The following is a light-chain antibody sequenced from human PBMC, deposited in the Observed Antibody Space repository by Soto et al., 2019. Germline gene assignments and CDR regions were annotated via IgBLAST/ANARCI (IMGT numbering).Light chain of an antibody. CDR1: QSVLYSSNNKNY. Sequence: DIVMTQSPDSLAVSLGERATINCKSSQSVLYSSNNKNYLAWYQQKPGQPPKALVYWASTRESGVPDRFSGSGYGTDFTLTIDSLQAGDVAVYYCQQYYSTPLTFGGGTKVEIK. CDR3: QQYYSTPLT. CDR2: WAS. V-gene: IGKV4-1*01. J-gene: IGKJ4*01.